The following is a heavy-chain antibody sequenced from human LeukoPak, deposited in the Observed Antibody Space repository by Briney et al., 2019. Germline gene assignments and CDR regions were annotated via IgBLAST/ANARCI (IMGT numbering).Heavy chain of an antibody. J-gene: IGHJ6*03. D-gene: IGHD3-3*01. CDR1: GFTFSDYY. CDR3: ARFLATWDYYYMDV. Sequence: GGSLRLSCAASGFTFSDYYMSWIRQAPGKGLEWVSHIGGSGSFIYYADSVKGRFTISRDNANNSLYLHMTSLRAEDTAIYYCARFLATWDYYYMDVWGEGTTVIVSS. CDR2: IGGSGSFI. V-gene: IGHV3-11*04.